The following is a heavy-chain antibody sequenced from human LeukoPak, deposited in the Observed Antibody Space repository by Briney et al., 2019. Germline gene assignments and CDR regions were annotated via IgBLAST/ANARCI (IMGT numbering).Heavy chain of an antibody. J-gene: IGHJ6*02. CDR3: ARDERHQTPYNWNDDPYYYGMDV. Sequence: HTGGSLRLSCAASGFTFSSYWMHWVRQAPGKGLVWVSHINSDGSSTSYAASVKGRFTISRDNAKSTLYLQMNSLRAEDTAVYYCARDERHQTPYNWNDDPYYYGMDVWGQGTTVTVSS. CDR2: INSDGSST. V-gene: IGHV3-74*01. D-gene: IGHD1-20*01. CDR1: GFTFSSYW.